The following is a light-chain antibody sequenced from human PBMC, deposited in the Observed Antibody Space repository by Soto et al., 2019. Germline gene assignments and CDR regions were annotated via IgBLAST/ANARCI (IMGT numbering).Light chain of an antibody. Sequence: QSALTQPASVSGSPGQSITISCTGTSSDVGGYNYVSWYQQHPGKAPKLMIYEVGNRPSGVSNRFSGSKSGNTASLTTSGLQAEDEADYYCSSYKSSSTLYVFGTGTKVTVL. V-gene: IGLV2-14*01. CDR3: SSYKSSSTLYV. J-gene: IGLJ1*01. CDR2: EVG. CDR1: SSDVGGYNY.